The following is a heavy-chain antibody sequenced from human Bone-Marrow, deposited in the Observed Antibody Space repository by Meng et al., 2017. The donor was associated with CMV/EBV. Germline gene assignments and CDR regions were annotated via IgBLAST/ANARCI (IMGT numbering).Heavy chain of an antibody. Sequence: SGFTLSNYGMHWVRQAPGKGLEWVAVIWYDGINKYYADSVKGRFTISRDNSKNTLYLQMNSLRAEDTGVYYCAKDLGNWYSGSYYDDWGLGTLVTVSS. CDR1: GFTLSNYG. CDR3: AKDLGNWYSGSYYDD. V-gene: IGHV3-33*06. CDR2: IWYDGINK. D-gene: IGHD1-26*01. J-gene: IGHJ4*02.